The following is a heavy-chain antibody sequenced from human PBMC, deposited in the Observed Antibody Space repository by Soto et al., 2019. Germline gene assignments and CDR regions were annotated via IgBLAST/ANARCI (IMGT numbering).Heavy chain of an antibody. D-gene: IGHD1-26*01. CDR3: ADTLRSGSIYRFF. CDR1: GGPFSSYT. J-gene: IGHJ4*02. CDR2: FIPIFGTT. V-gene: IGHV1-69*01. Sequence: QVQLVQSGAEVKKPGSSVKVSCKASGGPFSSYTFTWVRQAPGEGLEWVGGFIPIFGTTNYAQRFQGRVTRTASESTRNVYMEVNNLTSEDTGFYYCADTLRSGSIYRFFWGQRTLLTVSS.